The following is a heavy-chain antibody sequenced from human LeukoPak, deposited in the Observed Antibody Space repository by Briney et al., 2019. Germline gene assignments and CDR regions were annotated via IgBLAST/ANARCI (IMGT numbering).Heavy chain of an antibody. D-gene: IGHD3-10*01. J-gene: IGHJ6*03. V-gene: IGHV3-21*01. CDR3: AKCSRVRGVSDYFYYYYMDV. CDR2: ISSSSSYI. Sequence: PGGSLRLSCAASGFTFSSYSINWVRQAPGKGLEWVSSISSSSSYIYYADSVKGRFTISRDNAKNSLYLQMNSLRAEDTAVYYCAKCSRVRGVSDYFYYYYMDVWGKGTTVTISS. CDR1: GFTFSSYS.